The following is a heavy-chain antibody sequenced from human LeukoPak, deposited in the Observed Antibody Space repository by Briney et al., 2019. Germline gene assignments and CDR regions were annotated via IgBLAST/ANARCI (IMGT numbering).Heavy chain of an antibody. J-gene: IGHJ4*02. CDR2: INSDGTST. D-gene: IGHD6-13*01. V-gene: IGHV3-74*01. Sequence: GGSLRLSCVASGFTFSSYWMHWVRQVPGKGLMWVSRINSDGTSTRYADSVKGRFTISRDNAKNTLYLQMNSLRGEDTAVYYCARRAAVINSREDYWGQGTLVSVSS. CDR1: GFTFSSYW. CDR3: ARRAAVINSREDY.